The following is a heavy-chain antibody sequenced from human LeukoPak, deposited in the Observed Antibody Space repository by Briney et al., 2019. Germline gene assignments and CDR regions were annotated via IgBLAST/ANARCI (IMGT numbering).Heavy chain of an antibody. D-gene: IGHD1-26*01. V-gene: IGHV3-30*02. J-gene: IGHJ4*02. CDR3: AKDRSGSYSQGLDY. CDR2: IRYDGSNK. CDR1: GFTFSSYG. Sequence: GGSLRLSCAASGFTFSSYGMHWVRQAPGKGLEWVAFIRYDGSNKYYADSVKGRFTISRDNSKNTLYLQMNSLRAEDTAAYYCAKDRSGSYSQGLDYWGQGTLVTVSS.